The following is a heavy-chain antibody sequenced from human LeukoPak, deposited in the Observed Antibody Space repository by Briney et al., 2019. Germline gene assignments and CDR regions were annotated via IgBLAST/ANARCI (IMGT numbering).Heavy chain of an antibody. CDR2: ISSSSSTI. CDR1: GFTFSSYS. V-gene: IGHV3-48*04. D-gene: IGHD6-13*01. CDR3: AKAPPPQQLVRAFDC. J-gene: IGHJ4*02. Sequence: PGGSLRLSCAASGFTFSSYSMNWVRQAPGKGLEWVSYISSSSSTIYYADSVKGRFTISRDNAKNSLYLQMNSLRAEDTAVYYCAKAPPPQQLVRAFDCWGQGTLVTVSS.